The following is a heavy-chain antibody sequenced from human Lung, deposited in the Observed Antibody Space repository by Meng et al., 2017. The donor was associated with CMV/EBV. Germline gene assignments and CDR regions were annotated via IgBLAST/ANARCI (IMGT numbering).Heavy chain of an antibody. CDR3: AKGKWGGYYYYYGMDV. Sequence: GGSLRLXCAASGFTFSTFAMSWVRQAPGKGLQWVSVIYSGDDSTYYADSVKGRFTISRDNSKNMLYLQMNSLRAEDSAVYFCAKGKWGGYYYYYGMDVWGQGXTVTVSS. CDR1: GFTFSTFA. J-gene: IGHJ6*02. V-gene: IGHV3-23*03. CDR2: IYSGDDST. D-gene: IGHD1-26*01.